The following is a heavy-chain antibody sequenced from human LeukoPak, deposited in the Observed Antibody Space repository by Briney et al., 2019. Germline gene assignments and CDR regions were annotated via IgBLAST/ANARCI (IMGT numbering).Heavy chain of an antibody. CDR3: ARDAVPRDYGDTDNAYDL. CDR2: IHHDGRT. J-gene: IGHJ3*01. V-gene: IGHV4-34*01. CDR1: GGSLSGYY. D-gene: IGHD4-17*01. Sequence: PSETLSLTCAVSGGSLSGYYWSWIRQSPGKGLEWMGDIHHDGRTKYKSSFKSRVTIFLDSSKNEVSLRLSPVTPADTALYFCARDAVPRDYGDTDNAYDLWGQGQWSPSLQ.